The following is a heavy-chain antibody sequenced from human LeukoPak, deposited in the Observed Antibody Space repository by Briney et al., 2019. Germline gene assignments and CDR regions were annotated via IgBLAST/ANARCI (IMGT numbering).Heavy chain of an antibody. CDR3: AKGHGSGTYWLFDD. V-gene: IGHV3-23*01. CDR1: GFTFSSYG. J-gene: IGHJ4*02. CDR2: ISGSGGST. D-gene: IGHD3-10*01. Sequence: PGGSLRLSCAASGFTFSSYGMSWVRQAPGKGLEWVSAISGSGGSTYYADSVKGRFTISRDNSKNTLYLQMNSLRAEDTAVYYCAKGHGSGTYWLFDDWGQGTLVTVSS.